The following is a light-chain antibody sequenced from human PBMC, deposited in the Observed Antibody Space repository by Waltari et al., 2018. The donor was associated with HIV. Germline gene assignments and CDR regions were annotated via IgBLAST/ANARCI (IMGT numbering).Light chain of an antibody. CDR3: HSYDSSLDGWV. V-gene: IGLV1-40*01. J-gene: IGLJ3*02. CDR1: SSNIGADYH. Sequence: QSVLTQPPSVSGAPGQRVTISCTGSSSNIGADYHVNWYQQLPGTAPKLLIFGYNNRPSGFPDRFSCSKSGTSASLVITGLQAEDEADYYCHSYDSSLDGWVFGGGTKLTVL. CDR2: GYN.